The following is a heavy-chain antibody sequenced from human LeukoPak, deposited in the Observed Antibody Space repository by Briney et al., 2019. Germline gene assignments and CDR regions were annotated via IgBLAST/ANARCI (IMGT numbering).Heavy chain of an antibody. Sequence: PGGSLRLSCVAAGFTFSSYWMHWVRQAAGKGLVWVSGINSDGSTTNYADSVKGRFTISRDNARNTLYLQMNSPRAEDTAVYYCANYNGDYLDYWGQGTLVAVSS. J-gene: IGHJ4*02. D-gene: IGHD5-24*01. V-gene: IGHV3-74*01. CDR1: GFTFSSYW. CDR3: ANYNGDYLDY. CDR2: INSDGSTT.